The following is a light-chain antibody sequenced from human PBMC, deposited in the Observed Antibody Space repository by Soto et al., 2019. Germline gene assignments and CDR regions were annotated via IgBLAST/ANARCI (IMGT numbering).Light chain of an antibody. CDR1: SSDVGGYNY. CDR2: EVS. Sequence: QSALTQPASVSGSPGQSITISCTGTSSDVGGYNYVSWYQQHPGKAPKLMIYEVSNRPSGVSNRFSGSKSGNTASLTISGLQAEDEAEYYCSSYSSSSVVFGGGTKLTVL. J-gene: IGLJ2*01. CDR3: SSYSSSSVV. V-gene: IGLV2-14*01.